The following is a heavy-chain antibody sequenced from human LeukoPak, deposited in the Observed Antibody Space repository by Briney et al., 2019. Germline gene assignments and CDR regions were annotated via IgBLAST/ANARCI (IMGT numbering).Heavy chain of an antibody. V-gene: IGHV1-69*06. J-gene: IGHJ4*02. CDR1: GGTFSSYA. Sequence: SVKASCKASGGTFSSYAISWVRQAPGQGLEWMGGIIPIFGTANYAQKFQGRVTITADKSTSTAYMELSSLRSEDTAVYYCARGSHRLYDYVWGTYESKDYWGQGTLVTVSS. CDR2: IIPIFGTA. CDR3: ARGSHRLYDYVWGTYESKDY. D-gene: IGHD3-16*01.